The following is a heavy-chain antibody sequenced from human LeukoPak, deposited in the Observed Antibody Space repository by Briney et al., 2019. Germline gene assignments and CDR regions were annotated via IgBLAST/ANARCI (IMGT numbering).Heavy chain of an antibody. D-gene: IGHD6-13*01. Sequence: PGRSLRLSCVASGFTFHDYALHWVRQTPGKGLEWVSGISWNSGSIGYADSVKGRFTISRDNAKNSLYLQMNSLRAEDTAFYYCAKAAGAAAGHDAFDIWGQGTMVTVSS. CDR3: AKAAGAAAGHDAFDI. V-gene: IGHV3-9*01. J-gene: IGHJ3*02. CDR2: ISWNSGSI. CDR1: GFTFHDYA.